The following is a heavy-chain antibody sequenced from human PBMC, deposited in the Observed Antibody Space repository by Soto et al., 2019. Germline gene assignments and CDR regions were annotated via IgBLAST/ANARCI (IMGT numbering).Heavy chain of an antibody. CDR2: INHSGST. V-gene: IGHV4-34*01. J-gene: IGHJ5*02. CDR3: ARGQSTYWFDP. CDR1: GGSFSGYY. Sequence: PSETLSLTCAVYGGSFSGYYWSWIRQPSGKGLEWIGEINHSGSTNYNPSLKSRVTISVDTSKNQFSLKLSSVTAADTAVYYCARGQSTYWFDPWGQGTLVTVSS. D-gene: IGHD2-2*01.